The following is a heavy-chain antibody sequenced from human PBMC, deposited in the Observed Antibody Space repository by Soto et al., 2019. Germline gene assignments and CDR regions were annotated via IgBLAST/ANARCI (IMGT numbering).Heavy chain of an antibody. Sequence: GGSLRLSCAASGFTFSSYSMNWVRQAPGKGLEWVSSISSSSSYIYYAVSVKGRFTISRDNAKNSLYLQMNSLRAEDTGVYYCARQSLPQNYWGQGTLVTVSS. J-gene: IGHJ4*02. CDR1: GFTFSSYS. CDR3: ARQSLPQNY. V-gene: IGHV3-21*01. CDR2: ISSSSSYI.